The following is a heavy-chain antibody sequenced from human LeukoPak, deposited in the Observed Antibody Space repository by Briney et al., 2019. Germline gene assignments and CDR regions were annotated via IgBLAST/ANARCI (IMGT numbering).Heavy chain of an antibody. CDR2: INPRGGST. CDR1: GYTFTTYY. Sequence: ASVKVSCKASGYTFTTYYMHWVRQAPGQGLEWVGIINPRGGSTTYAQKFQGRVTMTRDTSTSTVYMELSSLKSDDTAVYYCARGGGWYGDYWGQGTLVTVSS. D-gene: IGHD6-19*01. CDR3: ARGGGWYGDY. V-gene: IGHV1-46*01. J-gene: IGHJ4*02.